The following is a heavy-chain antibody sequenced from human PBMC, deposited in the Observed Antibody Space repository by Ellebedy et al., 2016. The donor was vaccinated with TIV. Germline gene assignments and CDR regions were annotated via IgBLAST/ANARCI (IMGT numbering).Heavy chain of an antibody. CDR1: GYDFATYS. CDR3: ARDMVQGMVSRYLWYDY. J-gene: IGHJ4*02. Sequence: ASVKVSCKASGYDFATYSVSWVRQAPGQGLEWVGWISAYTGNTNYAQKFQGRVSLTTDIPTSTAYMELRSLRSDDTAVYYCARDMVQGMVSRYLWYDYWGQGTLVTVSS. CDR2: ISAYTGNT. V-gene: IGHV1-18*01. D-gene: IGHD5/OR15-5a*01.